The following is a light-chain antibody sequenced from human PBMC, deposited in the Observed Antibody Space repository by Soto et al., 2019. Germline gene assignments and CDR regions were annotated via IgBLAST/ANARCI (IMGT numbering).Light chain of an antibody. V-gene: IGKV3-15*01. Sequence: EIVMTQSPATLSVSPGEGSTLSCRASQSISSKLAWYQQKPGQAPRLLIYAASTRATGIPARFSGSGSGTEFTLTISSLEPEDLAVYYCQHCSGWRWTFGQGTKVEIK. CDR2: AAS. CDR1: QSISSK. J-gene: IGKJ1*01. CDR3: QHCSGWRWT.